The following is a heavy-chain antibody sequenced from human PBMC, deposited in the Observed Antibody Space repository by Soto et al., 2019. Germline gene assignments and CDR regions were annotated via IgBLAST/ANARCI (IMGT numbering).Heavy chain of an antibody. CDR3: ARDHPVVRTRGYYYYGMDV. J-gene: IGHJ6*02. V-gene: IGHV1-69*13. Sequence: VASVKVSCKASGGTFSSYGISWVRQAPGQGLEWMGGIIPIFGTANYAQKFQGRVTITADESTSTAYMELSSLRSEDTAVYYCARDHPVVRTRGYYYYGMDVCGQGTTVTVSS. CDR2: IIPIFGTA. D-gene: IGHD2-15*01. CDR1: GGTFSSYG.